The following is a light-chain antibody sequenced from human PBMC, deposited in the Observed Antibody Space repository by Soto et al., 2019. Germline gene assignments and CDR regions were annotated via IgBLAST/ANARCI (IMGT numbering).Light chain of an antibody. CDR1: QSVSSNH. CDR2: GAS. CDR3: QQYGRTGT. J-gene: IGKJ1*01. V-gene: IGKV3-20*01. Sequence: EIVLTQSPGTLSLAPGERATLSCRASQSVSSNHLAWYQQKPGQSPRLLIYGASNRATGIPDRFSGSGSGTDFTLTISRLEPEDFAAYYCQQYGRTGTFGQGTKVDIK.